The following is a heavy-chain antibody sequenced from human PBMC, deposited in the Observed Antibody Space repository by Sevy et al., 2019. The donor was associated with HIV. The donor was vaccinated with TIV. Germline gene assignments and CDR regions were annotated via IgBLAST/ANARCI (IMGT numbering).Heavy chain of an antibody. V-gene: IGHV3-21*01. CDR1: GFTFSSYK. CDR3: LSYVEAYCGGDCHPNA. CDR2: ISGSGTYK. J-gene: IGHJ5*02. Sequence: GGSLRLSCAASGFTFSSYKMNWVRQAPGKGLEWVASISGSGTYKTYADSVLGRFTISRDNARNSLFLQMTSLRAEDIAVYYCLSYVEAYCGGDCHPNAWGQGTLVTVSS. D-gene: IGHD2-21*01.